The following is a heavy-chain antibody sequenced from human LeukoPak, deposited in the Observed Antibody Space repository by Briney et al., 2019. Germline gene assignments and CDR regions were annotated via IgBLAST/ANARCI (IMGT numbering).Heavy chain of an antibody. Sequence: SVKVSCKASGGTFRNYPISWVREAPGPGLEWMGGILPIFRMTNYAEKFQGRVTITADESTTTAYLELNSLRSEDTAVYYCAICSSTWSGDRPDSWGQGSLVTVSS. CDR1: GGTFRNYP. CDR2: ILPIFRMT. CDR3: AICSSTWSGDRPDS. V-gene: IGHV1-69*01. D-gene: IGHD2-2*01. J-gene: IGHJ4*02.